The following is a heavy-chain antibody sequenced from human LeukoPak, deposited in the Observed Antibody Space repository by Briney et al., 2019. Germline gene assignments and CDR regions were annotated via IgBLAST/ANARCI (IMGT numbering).Heavy chain of an antibody. CDR1: KFTFTNYA. Sequence: GGSLRLSCAASKFTFTNYAMSWVRQAPGKGLEWVSAISGSGGTTYYADSVKGRFTISRDNSKNTLYLQMNSLRAEDTAVYYCAKDWGYYYDSSGYYHFDYWGQGTLVTVSS. CDR2: ISGSGGTT. D-gene: IGHD3-22*01. J-gene: IGHJ4*02. CDR3: AKDWGYYYDSSGYYHFDY. V-gene: IGHV3-23*01.